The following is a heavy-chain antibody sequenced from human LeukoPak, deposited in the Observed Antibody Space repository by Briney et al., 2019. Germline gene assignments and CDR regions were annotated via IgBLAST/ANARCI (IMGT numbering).Heavy chain of an antibody. CDR1: GFTFSSDA. V-gene: IGHV3-23*01. CDR2: ISGSGGST. J-gene: IGHJ4*02. D-gene: IGHD6-13*01. CDR3: AKGLYSTSWYYFDY. Sequence: GGSLRLSCAASGFTFSSDAMSWVRQAPGKGLEWVSAISGSGGSTYYADSVKGRFTISRDNSKNTLYLQTNSLRAENTAVYYCAKGLYSTSWYYFDYWGQGTLVTVSS.